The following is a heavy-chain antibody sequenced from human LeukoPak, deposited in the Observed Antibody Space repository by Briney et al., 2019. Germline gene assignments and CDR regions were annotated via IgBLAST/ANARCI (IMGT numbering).Heavy chain of an antibody. Sequence: SETLSLTCTVSGGSISSSSYYWGWIRQPPGKGLEWIGSIYYSGSTYYNPSLKSRVTISVDTSKNQFSLKLSSVTAADTAVYYCARHRRDVAAAGGDWFDPWGQGTLVTVSS. CDR3: ARHRRDVAAAGGDWFDP. J-gene: IGHJ5*02. CDR1: GGSISSSSYY. D-gene: IGHD6-13*01. V-gene: IGHV4-39*01. CDR2: IYYSGST.